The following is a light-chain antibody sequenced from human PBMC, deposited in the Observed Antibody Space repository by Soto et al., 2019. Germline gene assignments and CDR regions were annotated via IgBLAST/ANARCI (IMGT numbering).Light chain of an antibody. V-gene: IGKV1-5*03. CDR2: KAS. Sequence: DIQMTQSPSTLSASVGDRVTITCRASQSISSWLAWYQQKPGKAPKLLIYKASSLESGVPSRFRGSGSGTAFTLTISSLQPDDSATYFCQQYNSYSGTFGQGTKVEIK. J-gene: IGKJ1*01. CDR1: QSISSW. CDR3: QQYNSYSGT.